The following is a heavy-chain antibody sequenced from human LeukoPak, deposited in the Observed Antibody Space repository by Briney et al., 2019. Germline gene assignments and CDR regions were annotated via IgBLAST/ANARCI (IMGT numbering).Heavy chain of an antibody. Sequence: GGSLRLSCAASGFTFRTYAMTWVRQAPGKGLEWVSSISNSGDSTYYADSVKGRFTISRDNSKNTLNLQMSSLRAEDTAVYYCAKDVYWGQGTLVTVS. CDR3: AKDVY. J-gene: IGHJ4*02. CDR2: ISNSGDST. V-gene: IGHV3-23*01. CDR1: GFTFRTYA.